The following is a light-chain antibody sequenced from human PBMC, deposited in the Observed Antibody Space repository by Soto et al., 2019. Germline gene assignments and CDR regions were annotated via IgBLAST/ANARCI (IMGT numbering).Light chain of an antibody. CDR1: QSVSSY. CDR2: DAS. CDR3: QQRSNTPLT. J-gene: IGKJ4*01. Sequence: EIVLTQSPATLSLSPGERATLSCRASQSVSSYLAWYQQKPCQAPRLLIYDASNRATGIPARFSGSGSGTAFTLTISSLEPEDFAVYYCQQRSNTPLTFGGGTKVEIK. V-gene: IGKV3-11*01.